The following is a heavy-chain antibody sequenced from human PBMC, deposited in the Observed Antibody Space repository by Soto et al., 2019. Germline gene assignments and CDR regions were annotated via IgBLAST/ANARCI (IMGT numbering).Heavy chain of an antibody. J-gene: IGHJ6*02. CDR2: IYSSGST. CDR1: GGSVSSGNYY. Sequence: SETLSLTCTVSGGSVSSGNYYWNWIRQPPGKGLEWIGYIYSSGSTKYSPSLKSRVTISVDTSKNQFSLSLRSVTAADTAVYYCARNYDGSGYYYYAMDVWGQGTTVTVSS. CDR3: ARNYDGSGYYYYAMDV. V-gene: IGHV4-61*01. D-gene: IGHD3-22*01.